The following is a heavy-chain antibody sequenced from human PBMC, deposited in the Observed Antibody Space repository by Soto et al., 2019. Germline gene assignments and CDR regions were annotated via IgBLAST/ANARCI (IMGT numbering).Heavy chain of an antibody. CDR3: AKSHGYDLMDLDV. CDR2: TSGSGDST. CDR1: GFTFSSYA. J-gene: IGHJ6*04. Sequence: EAPLLESGEGLVQPGGSPRLSCAASGFTFSSYAMSWVRQAPGKGLEWVSGTSGSGDSTYYADSVKGRFTISRDNSKNTLYLQMNSLSAEDTAVYYCAKSHGYDLMDLDVWGKGTTVTVSS. V-gene: IGHV3-23*01. D-gene: IGHD5-12*01.